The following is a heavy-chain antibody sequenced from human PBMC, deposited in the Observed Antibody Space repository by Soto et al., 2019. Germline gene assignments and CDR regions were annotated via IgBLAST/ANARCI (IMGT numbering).Heavy chain of an antibody. CDR2: ISSSSTSI. D-gene: IGHD2-2*01. Sequence: GGSLRLSCAASGFTFNSYSMNWVRQAPGKGLEWVSSISSSSTSIYYADSVKGRFTISRDNAKNSLYLQMNSLGDEDTAVYYCARGGCSSTSCFLFDYWAQGTLVTVSS. CDR3: ARGGCSSTSCFLFDY. V-gene: IGHV3-21*01. CDR1: GFTFNSYS. J-gene: IGHJ4*02.